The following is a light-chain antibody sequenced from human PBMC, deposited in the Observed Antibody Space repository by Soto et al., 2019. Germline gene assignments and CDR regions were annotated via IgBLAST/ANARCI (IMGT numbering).Light chain of an antibody. CDR3: QQRSNWPST. V-gene: IGKV3-11*01. CDR2: DAS. CDR1: QRVSGY. J-gene: IGKJ4*01. Sequence: EIVLTQSPATLSLSPGERATLSCRASQRVSGYLAWYQQKPGQAPRLLMYDASNRATGIPARFSGSGSGTDFTLTISSLEPEDSAVYYCQQRSNWPSTFGGGTKVEIK.